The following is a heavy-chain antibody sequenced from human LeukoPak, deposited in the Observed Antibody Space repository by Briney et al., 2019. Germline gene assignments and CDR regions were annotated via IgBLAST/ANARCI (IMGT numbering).Heavy chain of an antibody. CDR3: ARGYCSSTSCPFKSDAFDI. J-gene: IGHJ3*02. D-gene: IGHD2-2*01. V-gene: IGHV4-39*07. Sequence: SETLSLTCTVSGGAISSSSYYWGWIRQPPGKGLEWIGSIYYSGSTYYNPSLKSRVTISVDTSKNQFSLKLSSVTAADTAVYYCARGYCSSTSCPFKSDAFDIWGQGTMVTVSS. CDR2: IYYSGST. CDR1: GGAISSSSYY.